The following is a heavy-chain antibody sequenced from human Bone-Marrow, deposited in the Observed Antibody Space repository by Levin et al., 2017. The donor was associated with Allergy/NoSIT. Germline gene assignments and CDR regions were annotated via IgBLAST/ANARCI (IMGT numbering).Heavy chain of an antibody. CDR1: GFTVSSNY. Sequence: GGSLRLSCAASGFTVSSNYMSWVRQAPGKGLEWVSVIYSGGSTYYADSVKGRFTISRDNSKNTLYLQMNSLRAEDTAVYYCARDQRYCTNGVCHPGPYGMDVWGQGTTVTVSS. J-gene: IGHJ6*02. D-gene: IGHD2-8*01. V-gene: IGHV3-53*01. CDR3: ARDQRYCTNGVCHPGPYGMDV. CDR2: IYSGGST.